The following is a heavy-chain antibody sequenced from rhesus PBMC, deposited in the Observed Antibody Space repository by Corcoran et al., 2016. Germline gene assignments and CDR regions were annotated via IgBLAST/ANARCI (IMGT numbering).Heavy chain of an antibody. CDR2: SHGNSGTT. D-gene: IGHD1-32*01. Sequence: QGQLQESGPGLVKPSETLSLPCTVPGGSISDSHHWRWMLHPPREGLEWLGGSHGNSGTTHYNPSLKSRVTISKDTSKNQFSLKLSSVTAAATAVYYCARHSWNDLFGLDSWGQGVVVTVSS. CDR1: GGSISDSHH. J-gene: IGHJ6*01. CDR3: ARHSWNDLFGLDS. V-gene: IGHV4-143*01.